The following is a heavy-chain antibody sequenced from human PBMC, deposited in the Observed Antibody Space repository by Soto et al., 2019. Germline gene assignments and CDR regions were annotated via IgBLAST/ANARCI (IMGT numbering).Heavy chain of an antibody. CDR2: IYYSGST. V-gene: IGHV4-59*01. CDR1: GGSIISYY. D-gene: IGHD2-2*01. J-gene: IGHJ2*01. CDR3: ARGYCSSTSCYPSDWYFDL. Sequence: SETLSLTCTVSGGSIISYYWSWIRQPPGKGLEWIGYIYYSGSTNYNPSLKSRVTISVDTSKNQFSLKLSSVTAADTAVYYCARGYCSSTSCYPSDWYFDLWGRGTLVTVSS.